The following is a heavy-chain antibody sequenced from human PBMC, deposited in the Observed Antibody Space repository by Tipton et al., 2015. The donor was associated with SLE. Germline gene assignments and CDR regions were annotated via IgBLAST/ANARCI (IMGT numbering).Heavy chain of an antibody. CDR3: ARWVDSPEGV. CDR2: IYDGRDT. V-gene: IGHV4-39*07. D-gene: IGHD3-9*01. J-gene: IGHJ6*04. Sequence: TLSLTCTVSGVSIASSGYYWGWIRQPPGKGLEWIGSIYDGRDTNYNPSLRSRVTISLDTSKNQLSLRLTSVTAADTAVYYCARWVDSPEGVWGKGTTVTVSS. CDR1: GVSIASSGYY.